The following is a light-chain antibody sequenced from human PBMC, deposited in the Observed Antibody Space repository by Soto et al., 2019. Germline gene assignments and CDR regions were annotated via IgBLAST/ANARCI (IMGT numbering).Light chain of an antibody. CDR2: GAS. CDR3: QQRSTWPPIT. Sequence: SLVILSVSKRERVTPSCGASQSISDKSAWYQQKPGQAPRLLMFGASTRATDIPARFSGSGSGTDFTLTISILEPEDFAVYYCQQRSTWPPITFGQGTLLEIK. CDR1: QSISDK. J-gene: IGKJ5*01. V-gene: IGKV3-11*01.